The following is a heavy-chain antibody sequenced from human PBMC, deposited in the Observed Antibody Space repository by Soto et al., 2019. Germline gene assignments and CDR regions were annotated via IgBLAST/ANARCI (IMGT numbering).Heavy chain of an antibody. Sequence: QVQLVQSGAEVKKPGSSVKVSCKASGGTFSSYAISWVRQAPGQGLEWMGGIIPIFGTANYAQKFQGRATITADESTSTAYTELSSVRSEDTAAYYCARYILPLAYSNRHYYYYYCRDVWGQGTTVTVSS. D-gene: IGHD4-4*01. J-gene: IGHJ6*02. CDR1: GGTFSSYA. V-gene: IGHV1-69*01. CDR2: IIPIFGTA. CDR3: ARYILPLAYSNRHYYYYYCRDV.